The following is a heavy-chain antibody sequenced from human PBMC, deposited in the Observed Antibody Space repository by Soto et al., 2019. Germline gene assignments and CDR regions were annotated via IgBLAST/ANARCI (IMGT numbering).Heavy chain of an antibody. CDR3: ARDLNREPTWFDH. Sequence: SETLSLTFVVSSGSISITKWCSWVRHSPGKGLEWIGEVYNSGSINYNPSLSSRITISVDKSKNQFSLKMNSVTAADTAVYYCARDLNREPTWFDHWGRGTLVTVSS. CDR1: SGSISITKW. V-gene: IGHV4-4*02. J-gene: IGHJ5*02. CDR2: VYNSGSI.